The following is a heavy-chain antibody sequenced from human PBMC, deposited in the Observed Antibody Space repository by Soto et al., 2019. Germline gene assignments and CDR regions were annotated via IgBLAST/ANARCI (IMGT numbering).Heavy chain of an antibody. CDR2: ISAYNCNT. D-gene: IGHD5-12*01. V-gene: IGHV1-18*01. CDR3: ASGVQGYSGYDALYYYYYYGMDV. Sequence: QVQLVQSGAEVKKPGASVKVSCKASGYTFTSYGISWVRQAPGQGLEWMGWISAYNCNTNYAQKIQGRVTMTTDTSTITDYMELWSLRSDDTAVYYCASGVQGYSGYDALYYYYYYGMDVWGQGTTVTVSS. CDR1: GYTFTSYG. J-gene: IGHJ6*02.